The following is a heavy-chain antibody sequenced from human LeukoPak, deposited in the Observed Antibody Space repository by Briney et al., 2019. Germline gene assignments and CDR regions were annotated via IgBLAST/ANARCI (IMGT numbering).Heavy chain of an antibody. CDR3: ARGRMAGTYVFDS. D-gene: IGHD6-19*01. Sequence: ASVKVSCKASGGTFSSYAISWVRQAPGQGLEWMGGIIPIFGTANYAQKFQGRVTITADESTSTAYMELSSLRSEDTAVYYCARGRMAGTYVFDSWGQGTLVTVSS. V-gene: IGHV1-69*01. CDR1: GGTFSSYA. CDR2: IIPIFGTA. J-gene: IGHJ4*02.